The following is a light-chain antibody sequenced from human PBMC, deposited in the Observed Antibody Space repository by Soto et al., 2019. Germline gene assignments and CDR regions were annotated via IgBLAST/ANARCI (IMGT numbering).Light chain of an antibody. J-gene: IGKJ4*01. V-gene: IGKV3-11*01. CDR2: DAS. CDR3: QQSLNRLS. Sequence: EIVLTQSPATLSLSPGERATLSCRASQSVSNYLVWYQQKPGQAPRLLIYDASNRATGIPARFSGSGSGTDFPLTISTLAPEDFAVYYCQQSLNRLSFGGGTKVEIK. CDR1: QSVSNY.